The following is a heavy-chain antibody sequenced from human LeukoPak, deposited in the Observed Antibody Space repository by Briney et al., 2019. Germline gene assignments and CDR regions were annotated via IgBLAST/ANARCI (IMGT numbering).Heavy chain of an antibody. CDR1: GYTFTSYA. CDR3: ARDLGIAAAGVYYGMDV. Sequence: ASVKVSCKASGYTFTSYAMHWVRQAPGQGLEWMGWINPNSGGTNYAQKFQGWVTMTRDTSISTAYMELSRLRSDDTAVYYCARDLGIAAAGVYYGMDVWGKGTTVTVSS. V-gene: IGHV1-2*04. CDR2: INPNSGGT. J-gene: IGHJ6*04. D-gene: IGHD6-13*01.